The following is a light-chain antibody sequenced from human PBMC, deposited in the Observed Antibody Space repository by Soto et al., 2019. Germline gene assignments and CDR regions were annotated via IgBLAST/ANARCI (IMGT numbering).Light chain of an antibody. CDR2: DAS. V-gene: IGKV1-33*01. CDR3: QQYENLPT. Sequence: DIQMTQYPSSLSASVGDRVIFTCQASQNINNYLNWYQQKPGRAPKLLIYDASNLEAGVPSRFRGSGSGTDFTFTISRLQPEDIATYYCQQYENLPTFGQGTRLEI. CDR1: QNINNY. J-gene: IGKJ5*01.